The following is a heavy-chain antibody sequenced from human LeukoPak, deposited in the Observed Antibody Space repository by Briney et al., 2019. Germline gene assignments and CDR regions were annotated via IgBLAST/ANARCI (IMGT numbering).Heavy chain of an antibody. CDR1: GFTFSSHA. J-gene: IGHJ4*02. V-gene: IGHV3-23*01. CDR3: AKVRKLSIPYIRGVTTDY. Sequence: GGSLRLSCAASGFTFSSHAMSWVRQAPGKGLEWVSTISGSGDNTYYADSVRGRFTISRDNSKNTLYLQMNSLRAEDTAIYYFAKVRKLSIPYIRGVTTDYWGQGNLVTVSS. D-gene: IGHD3-10*01. CDR2: ISGSGDNT.